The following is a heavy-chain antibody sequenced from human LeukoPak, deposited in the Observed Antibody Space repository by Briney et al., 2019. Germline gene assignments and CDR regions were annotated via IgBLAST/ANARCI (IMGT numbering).Heavy chain of an antibody. D-gene: IGHD5-12*01. J-gene: IGHJ4*02. Sequence: SETLSLTCTVSGGSISSYYWSWIRQPPGKGLEWIGYIYYSGSTYYNPSLKSRVTISVDTSKNQFSVKLSSVTAADTAVYYCTRGLSGYDQWGQGTLVTVSS. CDR2: IYYSGST. CDR3: TRGLSGYDQ. CDR1: GGSISSYY. V-gene: IGHV4-59*08.